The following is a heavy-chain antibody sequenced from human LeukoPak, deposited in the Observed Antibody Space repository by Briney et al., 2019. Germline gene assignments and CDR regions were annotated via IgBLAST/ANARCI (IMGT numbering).Heavy chain of an antibody. D-gene: IGHD1-26*01. V-gene: IGHV3-30*02. CDR1: GFTFSSYG. CDR2: IRYDGSNK. J-gene: IGHJ4*02. CDR3: ARVPGEMGATLAYLDY. Sequence: GGSLRLSCAASGFTFSSYGMHWVRQAPGKGLEWVAFIRYDGSNKCYADSVKGRFTISRDNSKNTLYLQMNSLRAEDTAVYYCARVPGEMGATLAYLDYWGQGTLVIVSS.